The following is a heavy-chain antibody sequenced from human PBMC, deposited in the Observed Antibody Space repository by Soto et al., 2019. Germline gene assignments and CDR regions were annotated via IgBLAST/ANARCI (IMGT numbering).Heavy chain of an antibody. J-gene: IGHJ5*02. Sequence: QVQLVQSGAEVKKPGSSVKVSCKASGGNFSSYAISWVRQAPGQGLEWMGGIIPIFGTANYAQKFQGRVTIAADKSTSTAYMELSSLRSEDTAVYYCARKVAYCGGDCSATWGQGTLVTVSS. CDR3: ARKVAYCGGDCSAT. D-gene: IGHD2-21*02. CDR1: GGNFSSYA. CDR2: IIPIFGTA. V-gene: IGHV1-69*06.